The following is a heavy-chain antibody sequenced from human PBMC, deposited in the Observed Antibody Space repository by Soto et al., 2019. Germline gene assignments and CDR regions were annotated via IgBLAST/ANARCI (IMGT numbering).Heavy chain of an antibody. D-gene: IGHD1-7*01. CDR1: GGSFTSNNW. J-gene: IGHJ4*02. CDR3: ASRDPGTSVDY. Sequence: SETLSLTCAVSGGSFTSNNWWTWVRQPPGHGLEWIGEIYRTGSTNYNPSLKSRVTISLDKSENQFSLKVTSLTAADTAVYYCASRDPGTSVDYWGQGTLVTVS. CDR2: IYRTGST. V-gene: IGHV4-4*02.